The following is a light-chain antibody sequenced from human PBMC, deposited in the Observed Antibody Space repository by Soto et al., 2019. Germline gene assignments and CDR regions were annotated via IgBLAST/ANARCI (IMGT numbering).Light chain of an antibody. CDR1: QSVSSSY. V-gene: IGKV3-20*01. Sequence: EIVLTQSPGTLSLSPGERATLSCRASQSVSSSYLAWYQQKPGQAPRLLIYGASSRATGIPDRFSGSGSGTDFTLTISRLEPEDFAVYYCQQYGSSLTCGGGPKVEIK. J-gene: IGKJ4*01. CDR3: QQYGSSLT. CDR2: GAS.